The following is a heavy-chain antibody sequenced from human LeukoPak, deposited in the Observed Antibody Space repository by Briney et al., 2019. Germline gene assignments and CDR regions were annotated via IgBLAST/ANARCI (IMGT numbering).Heavy chain of an antibody. Sequence: PGGSLRLSCAASGFTFSSYEMNWVRQAPGKGLEWVSAISGSGGSTYYADSVKGRFTISRDNSKNTLYLQMNSLRAEDTAVYYCAKDDTAMEKERTLDYWGQGTLVTVSS. D-gene: IGHD5-18*01. CDR3: AKDDTAMEKERTLDY. J-gene: IGHJ4*02. CDR1: GFTFSSYE. V-gene: IGHV3-23*01. CDR2: ISGSGGST.